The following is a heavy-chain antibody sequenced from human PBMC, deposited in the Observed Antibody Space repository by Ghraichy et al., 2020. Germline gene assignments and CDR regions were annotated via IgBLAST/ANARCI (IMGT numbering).Heavy chain of an antibody. CDR1: GFTFSSYG. CDR2: IRYDGSNK. V-gene: IGHV3-30*02. J-gene: IGHJ4*02. Sequence: GSLRLSCAASGFTFSSYGMHWVRQAPGKGLEWVAFIRYDGSNKYYADSVKGRFTISRDNSKNTLYLQMNSLRAEDTAVYYCAKDLLWFGEPTHPDYWGQGTLVTVSS. CDR3: AKDLLWFGEPTHPDY. D-gene: IGHD3-10*01.